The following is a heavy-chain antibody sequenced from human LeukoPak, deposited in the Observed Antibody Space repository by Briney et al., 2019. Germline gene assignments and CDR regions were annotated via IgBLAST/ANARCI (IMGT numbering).Heavy chain of an antibody. J-gene: IGHJ4*02. CDR2: IYSSGST. CDR3: ARGTYYYDSSGYYYVYYFDY. CDR1: GGSISSYY. V-gene: IGHV4-4*07. D-gene: IGHD3-22*01. Sequence: SETLSLTCTVSGGSISSYYWSWIRQPAGKGPEWIGRIYSSGSTNYNPSLKSRVTMSVDTSKNQFSLKLSSVTAADTAVYYCARGTYYYDSSGYYYVYYFDYWGQGTLVTVSS.